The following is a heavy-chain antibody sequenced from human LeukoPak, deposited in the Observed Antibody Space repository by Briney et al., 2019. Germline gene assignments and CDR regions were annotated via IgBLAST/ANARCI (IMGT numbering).Heavy chain of an antibody. CDR3: ARERDYDILTGYYGYYYGMDV. CDR1: GYTFTSYG. D-gene: IGHD3-9*01. J-gene: IGHJ6*04. CDR2: ISAYNDNT. V-gene: IGHV1-18*04. Sequence: GASVKVSCKASGYTFTSYGISWVRQAPGQGLEWMGWISAYNDNTNYAQKLQGRVTMTTDTSTSTAYMELRSLRSDDTAVYYCARERDYDILTGYYGYYYGMDVWGKGTTVTVSS.